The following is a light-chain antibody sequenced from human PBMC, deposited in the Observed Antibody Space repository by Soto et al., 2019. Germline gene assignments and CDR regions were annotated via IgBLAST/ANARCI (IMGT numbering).Light chain of an antibody. Sequence: DIVMTQSPDALAVSLGERATINCKSSQSVLYSSNKMNYLAWYQQKPGQPPKLLIYWASTRESGVPDRFSGSGSRTDFTLTISSLQAGDVAVYYCQQYYSSPLTFGPGTKVDI. CDR1: QSVLYSSNKMNY. V-gene: IGKV4-1*01. J-gene: IGKJ3*01. CDR2: WAS. CDR3: QQYYSSPLT.